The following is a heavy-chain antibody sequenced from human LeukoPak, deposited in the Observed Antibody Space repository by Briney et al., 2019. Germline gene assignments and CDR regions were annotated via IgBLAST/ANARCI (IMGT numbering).Heavy chain of an antibody. J-gene: IGHJ4*02. D-gene: IGHD6-19*01. V-gene: IGHV3-48*03. Sequence: GGSLRLSCAVSRFTLGSYEMSWVRQAPGKGMGWVEYISSSGRHISYADSVKGRFTISRDNGTHSLYLRMNSLRAEDTAVYLCARVIVVAGTYFDYWGQGTLVTVSS. CDR1: RFTLGSYE. CDR2: ISSSGRHI. CDR3: ARVIVVAGTYFDY.